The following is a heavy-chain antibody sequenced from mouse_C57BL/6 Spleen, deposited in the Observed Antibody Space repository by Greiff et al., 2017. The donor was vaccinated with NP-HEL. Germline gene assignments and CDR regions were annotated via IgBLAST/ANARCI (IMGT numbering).Heavy chain of an antibody. J-gene: IGHJ2*01. Sequence: VQLQQSGAELVKPGASVKLSCKASGYTFTSYWMHWVKQRPGQGLEWIGMIHPNSGSTNYNEKFKSKATLTVDKSSSTAYMQLSSLTSEDSAVYYCARCPSYEYSWYFDYWGQGTTLTVSS. V-gene: IGHV1-64*01. CDR1: GYTFTSYW. CDR2: IHPNSGST. CDR3: ARCPSYEYSWYFDY. D-gene: IGHD2-4*01.